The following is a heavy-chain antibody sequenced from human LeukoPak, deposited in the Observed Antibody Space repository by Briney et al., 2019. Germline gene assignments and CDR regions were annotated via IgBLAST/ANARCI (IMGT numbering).Heavy chain of an antibody. CDR2: INPNSGGT. Sequence: ASVKVSCKASGYTFTGYYMHWVRQAPGQGLEWMGWINPNSGGTNYAQKFQDRVTMTRDTSISTAYMELSRLRSDDTAVYYCAFGIQLWLRGARGAFDIWGQGTMVTVSS. CDR3: AFGIQLWLRGARGAFDI. CDR1: GYTFTGYY. J-gene: IGHJ3*02. D-gene: IGHD5-18*01. V-gene: IGHV1-2*02.